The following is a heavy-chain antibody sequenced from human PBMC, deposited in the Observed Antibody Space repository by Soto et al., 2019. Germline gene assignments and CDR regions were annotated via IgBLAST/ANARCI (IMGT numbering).Heavy chain of an antibody. Sequence: ASVKVSCKASGYTFTSYYMHWVRQAPGQGLEWMGIINPSGGSTSYAQKFQGRVTMTRDTSTSTVYMELSSLRSEDTAVYYCARAGRYCSSTSCYVVPWFDPWGQGTLVTVSS. J-gene: IGHJ5*02. CDR2: INPSGGST. V-gene: IGHV1-46*03. CDR1: GYTFTSYY. CDR3: ARAGRYCSSTSCYVVPWFDP. D-gene: IGHD2-2*01.